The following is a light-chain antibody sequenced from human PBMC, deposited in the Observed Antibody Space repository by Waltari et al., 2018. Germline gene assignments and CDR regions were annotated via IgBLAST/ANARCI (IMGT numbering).Light chain of an antibody. J-gene: IGKJ1*01. CDR1: QTVSSN. V-gene: IGKV3-15*01. Sequence: ETELTQSPATLSVSPGERVTLSCRASQTVSSNLAWYQQKPGQVPRLLVYGASIRATGIPARFSGSGSGTQFTLTINSLQSEDFAVYYCQQYNNWPPWTFGQGTKVETK. CDR2: GAS. CDR3: QQYNNWPPWT.